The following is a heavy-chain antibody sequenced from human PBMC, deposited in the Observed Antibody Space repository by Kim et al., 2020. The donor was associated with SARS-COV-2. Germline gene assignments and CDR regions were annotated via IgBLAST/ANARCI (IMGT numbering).Heavy chain of an antibody. CDR1: GFTFSSCA. Sequence: GGSLRLSCAASGFTFSSCAIHWVRQAPGKGLEWVAVISYDGSNKNYADSVKGRFTISRDNSKNTLYLQMNSLRAEDTALYYCARDDGVGDYWGQGTLVTV. CDR3: ARDDGVGDY. J-gene: IGHJ4*02. CDR2: ISYDGSNK. V-gene: IGHV3-30-3*01. D-gene: IGHD1-26*01.